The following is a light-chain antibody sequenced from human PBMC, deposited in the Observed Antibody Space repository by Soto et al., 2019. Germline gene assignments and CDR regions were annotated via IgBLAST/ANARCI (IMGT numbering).Light chain of an antibody. CDR2: ASS. CDR1: QTIGTY. J-gene: IGKJ1*01. V-gene: IGKV1-39*01. Sequence: IQMTQSPSSLSASVGDRISITCRASQTIGTYLNWYQQIPGKAPKLLIYASSSWPTGVPSRFSGSGSGTHFTLTINSLQPEDFGTYYCQQSFNLPRTFGPGTRVETK. CDR3: QQSFNLPRT.